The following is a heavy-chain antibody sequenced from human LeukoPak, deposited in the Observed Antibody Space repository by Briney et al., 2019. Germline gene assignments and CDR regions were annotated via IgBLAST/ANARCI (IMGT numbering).Heavy chain of an antibody. J-gene: IGHJ4*02. D-gene: IGHD6-13*01. CDR3: ARDPGSSSWYDLDY. CDR2: ISSSSSYI. CDR1: GFTFSSYS. Sequence: GGSLRLSCAVSGFTFSSYSMNWVRQAPGKGLEWVSSISSSSSYIYYVDSVKGRFTISRDNAKNSLYLQMNSLRAEDTAVYYCARDPGSSSWYDLDYWGQGTLVTVSS. V-gene: IGHV3-21*01.